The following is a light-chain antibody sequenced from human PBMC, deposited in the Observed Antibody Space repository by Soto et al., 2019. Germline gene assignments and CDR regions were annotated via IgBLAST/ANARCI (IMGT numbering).Light chain of an antibody. CDR2: GAS. J-gene: IGKJ3*01. V-gene: IGKV3-20*01. CDR1: QSVSSPY. Sequence: EVVLTQSPVTLSLSPGERATLSCRASQSVSSPYLAWYQQKPGQPHRLLIYGASSRATDIPDRFIGSGSGTDFTLTIARLAPEDFAMYYCQQYGSSPFTFGPGTKMDI. CDR3: QQYGSSPFT.